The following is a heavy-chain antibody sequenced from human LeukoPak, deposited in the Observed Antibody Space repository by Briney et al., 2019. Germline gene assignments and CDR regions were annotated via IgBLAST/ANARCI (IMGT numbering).Heavy chain of an antibody. J-gene: IGHJ6*03. CDR2: INPSGGST. Sequence: GASVKVSCKASGYTFTSYYMHWVRQAPGQGLEWMGIINPSGGSTSYAQKFQGRVTMTRDMSTSTVYMELSSLRSEETAVYYCARDGRGLRYFDWLSKDYYMDVWGKGTTVTVSS. D-gene: IGHD3-9*01. V-gene: IGHV1-46*01. CDR1: GYTFTSYY. CDR3: ARDGRGLRYFDWLSKDYYMDV.